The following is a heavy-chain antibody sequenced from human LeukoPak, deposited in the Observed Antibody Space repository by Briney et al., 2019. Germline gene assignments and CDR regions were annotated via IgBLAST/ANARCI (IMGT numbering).Heavy chain of an antibody. D-gene: IGHD3-3*02. Sequence: ASVKVSCKASGGTFSSYAISWVRQAPGQGLEWMGGIIPLFGTANYAQKFEGRVTITADESTSTAYMELSSLRSEDTAVYYCARNSPHFWSGYPKADAFDIWGQGTMVTVSS. CDR1: GGTFSSYA. V-gene: IGHV1-69*13. J-gene: IGHJ3*02. CDR2: IIPLFGTA. CDR3: ARNSPHFWSGYPKADAFDI.